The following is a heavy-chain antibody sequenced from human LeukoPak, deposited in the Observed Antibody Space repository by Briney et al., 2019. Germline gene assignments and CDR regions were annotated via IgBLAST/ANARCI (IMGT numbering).Heavy chain of an antibody. CDR2: IVVGSGNT. Sequence: ASVKISCKASGFTFTSSAMQWVRQARGQRLEWIGWIVVGSGNTNYAQKFQERVTITRDMSTSTAYMELSSLRSEDTAVYYCAAAKHHTRYYYYYMDVWGKGTTVTVSS. V-gene: IGHV1-58*02. CDR1: GFTFTSSA. CDR3: AAAKHHTRYYYYYMDV. J-gene: IGHJ6*03. D-gene: IGHD1-14*01.